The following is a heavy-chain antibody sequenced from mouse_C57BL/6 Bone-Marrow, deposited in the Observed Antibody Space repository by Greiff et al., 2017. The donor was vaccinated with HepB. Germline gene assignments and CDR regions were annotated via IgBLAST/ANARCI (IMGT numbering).Heavy chain of an antibody. CDR3: TTNYSNYVGYFAV. Sequence: VQLKQSGAELVRPGASVKLSCTASGFNIKDDYMHWVKQRPEQGLEWIGWIDPENGDTEYASKFQGKATITADTSSNTAYLQLSSLTSEDTAVYYCTTNYSNYVGYFAVWSTVTTVTVSS. CDR1: GFNIKDDY. CDR2: IDPENGDT. V-gene: IGHV14-4*01. J-gene: IGHJ1*03. D-gene: IGHD2-5*01.